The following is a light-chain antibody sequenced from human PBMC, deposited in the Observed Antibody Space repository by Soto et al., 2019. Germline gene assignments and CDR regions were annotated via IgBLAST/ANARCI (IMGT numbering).Light chain of an antibody. Sequence: QSALTQPRSVSGSPGQSVTVSCTGTSRDVGIYNYVSWYQQRPGTAPKVMIYDVTKRPSGVPDRFSGSKSANTASLTISGLQAYDEADYYCCSYAGNYTLLFGGGTKVTVL. V-gene: IGLV2-11*01. CDR3: CSYAGNYTLL. J-gene: IGLJ2*01. CDR1: SRDVGIYNY. CDR2: DVT.